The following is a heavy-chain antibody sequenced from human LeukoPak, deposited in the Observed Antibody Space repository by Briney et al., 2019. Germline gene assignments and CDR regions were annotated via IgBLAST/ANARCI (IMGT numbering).Heavy chain of an antibody. V-gene: IGHV4-34*01. CDR2: INHSGST. Sequence: KPSETLSLTCAVYGGSFSGYYWSWIRQPPGKGLEWIGEINHSGSTNYNPSLKSRVTISVDTSKNQFSLKLSSVTAADTAVYYCARKASGCDYSWFDPWGQGTLVTVSS. CDR1: GGSFSGYY. D-gene: IGHD5-12*01. CDR3: ARKASGCDYSWFDP. J-gene: IGHJ5*02.